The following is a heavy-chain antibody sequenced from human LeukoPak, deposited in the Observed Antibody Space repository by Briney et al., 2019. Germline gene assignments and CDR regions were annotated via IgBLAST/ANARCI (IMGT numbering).Heavy chain of an antibody. CDR3: ARDYADYVGFFFFDY. J-gene: IGHJ4*02. Sequence: QAGGSLRLSCAASGFTFNNYAMNWVRQAPGKGLEWVSSISGGGGSTYYADSAKGRFTISRDNSQNTLYLQMNSLRAEDTAVYYCARDYADYVGFFFFDYWGQGTLVTVSS. CDR1: GFTFNNYA. V-gene: IGHV3-23*01. D-gene: IGHD4-17*01. CDR2: ISGGGGST.